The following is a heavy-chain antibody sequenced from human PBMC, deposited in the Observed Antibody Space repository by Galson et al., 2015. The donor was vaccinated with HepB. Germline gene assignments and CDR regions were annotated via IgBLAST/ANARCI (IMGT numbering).Heavy chain of an antibody. Sequence: SLRLSCAASGFTVSNEYMSWVRQAPGKGLEWVSVIYRGGSTYYGDSVKGRFTISRDKSKNTLYLHLNSLKAEDTAVYYCVRDVGGNPVVIDYWGQGTLVTVSS. CDR2: IYRGGST. CDR1: GFTVSNEY. D-gene: IGHD4-23*01. CDR3: VRDVGGNPVVIDY. V-gene: IGHV3-53*01. J-gene: IGHJ4*02.